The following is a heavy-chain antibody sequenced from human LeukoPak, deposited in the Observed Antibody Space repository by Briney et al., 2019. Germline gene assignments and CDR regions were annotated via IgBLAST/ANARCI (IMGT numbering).Heavy chain of an antibody. V-gene: IGHV1-69*13. CDR3: ARHSGHSSWYYGLDV. CDR2: IIPIDDST. D-gene: IGHD6-13*01. Sequence: SVKVSCKASGGTFSNHAFSWVRQAPGQGLEWMGGIIPIDDSTNYVQKFQDRVMITADEATNIIYMELGSLKSEDTAEYYCARHSGHSSWYYGLDVWGQGTTVIVSS. CDR1: GGTFSNHA. J-gene: IGHJ6*02.